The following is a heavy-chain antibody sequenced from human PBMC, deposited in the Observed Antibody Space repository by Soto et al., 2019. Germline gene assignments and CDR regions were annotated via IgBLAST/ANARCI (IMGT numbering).Heavy chain of an antibody. J-gene: IGHJ4*02. V-gene: IGHV1-18*01. CDR2: ISAYNGNT. CDR1: GYTFTSYS. CDR3: ARDAPPADY. Sequence: QVQLVQSGAEVKKPGASVKVSCKASGYTFTSYSISWVRQAPGQGLEWMGWISAYNGNTNYAQKLQGRVTMAAGTSTSTSYMEVRSLRSDDTAVYYCARDAPPADYWGQGTLVTVSS.